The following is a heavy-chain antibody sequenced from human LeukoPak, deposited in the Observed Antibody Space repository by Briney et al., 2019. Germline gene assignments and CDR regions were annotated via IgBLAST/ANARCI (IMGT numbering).Heavy chain of an antibody. J-gene: IGHJ3*02. D-gene: IGHD3-16*01. CDR3: ARVWGDAFDI. CDR1: GGSISSYY. CDR2: IYYSGST. V-gene: IGHV4-59*01. Sequence: SQTLSLTYTVSGGSISSYYWSWIRQPPGKGLEWIGYIYYSGSTNYNPSLKSRVTISVDTSKNQFSLKLSSVTAADTAVYYCARVWGDAFDIWGQGTMVTVSS.